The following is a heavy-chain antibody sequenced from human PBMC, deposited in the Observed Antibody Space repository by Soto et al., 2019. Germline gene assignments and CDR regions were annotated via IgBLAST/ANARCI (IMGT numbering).Heavy chain of an antibody. V-gene: IGHV3-23*01. CDR1: GYSFTSSW. Sequence: PGESLKISCKGSGYSFTSSWIGWVRQAPGKGLEWVSTISGSDGKTFYADSVKGRFSISRDTSQSTLYLQMNSLRADDTAMYYCARWSYLDYWGQGTRVTVSS. CDR2: ISGSDGKT. CDR3: ARWSYLDY. J-gene: IGHJ4*02. D-gene: IGHD3-3*01.